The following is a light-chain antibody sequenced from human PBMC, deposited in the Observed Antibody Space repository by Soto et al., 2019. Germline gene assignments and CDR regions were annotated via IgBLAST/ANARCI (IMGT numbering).Light chain of an antibody. J-gene: IGLJ2*01. V-gene: IGLV4-69*01. CDR2: INSDGSH. CDR3: QTWGTGIV. Sequence: QLVLTQSPSASASLGPSVKLTCTLSSGHSSFAIAWHQQQPETGPRYLMKINSDGSHTKGDGIPDRFSGSGSGAERYLTISNLQSEDEAEYYCQTWGTGIVFGGGTKVTVL. CDR1: SGHSSFA.